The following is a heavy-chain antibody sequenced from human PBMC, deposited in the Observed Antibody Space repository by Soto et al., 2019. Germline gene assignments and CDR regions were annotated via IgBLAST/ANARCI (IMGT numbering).Heavy chain of an antibody. CDR1: GFTFDDYA. CDR2: ISWNSGSI. CDR3: ANYRLAVAGTRPYGFDY. V-gene: IGHV3-9*01. Sequence: LRRSCAASGFTFDDYAMHWVRQAPGKGLEWVSGISWNSGSIGYADSVKGRFTISRDNAKNSLYLQMNSLRAEDTPLYYSANYRLAVAGTRPYGFDYWRQGTLLTVSS. J-gene: IGHJ4*02. D-gene: IGHD6-19*01.